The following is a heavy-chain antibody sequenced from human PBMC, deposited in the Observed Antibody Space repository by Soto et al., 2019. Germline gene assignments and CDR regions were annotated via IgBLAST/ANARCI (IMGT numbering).Heavy chain of an antibody. CDR2: IKSKTDGGTT. CDR1: GFTFSNAW. D-gene: IGHD3-3*01. J-gene: IGHJ4*02. Sequence: EVQLVESGGGLVKPGGSLRLSCAASGFTFSNAWMSWVRQAPGKGLEWVGHIKSKTDGGTTDYAEPVKGRFTISRDDSKNTLYLQMNSLKTADTAVYYCTTLQRFLEWLLYFDYWGQGTLVTVSS. V-gene: IGHV3-15*01. CDR3: TTLQRFLEWLLYFDY.